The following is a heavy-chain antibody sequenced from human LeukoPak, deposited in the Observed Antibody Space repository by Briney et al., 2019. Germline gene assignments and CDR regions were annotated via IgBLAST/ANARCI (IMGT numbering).Heavy chain of an antibody. D-gene: IGHD4-11*01. Sequence: PTETLSLTCSVSGDSFDSKYWSWLRQPPGKGLEGLGYIYNSGRNNFNPPLRSRVAMSKEKCKNQFALEDDSVTAAHTAVYYCANYIRYVHYYIDLWGKGTTVSVSS. CDR1: GDSFDSKY. V-gene: IGHV4-4*09. CDR3: ANYIRYVHYYIDL. J-gene: IGHJ6*03. CDR2: IYNSGRN.